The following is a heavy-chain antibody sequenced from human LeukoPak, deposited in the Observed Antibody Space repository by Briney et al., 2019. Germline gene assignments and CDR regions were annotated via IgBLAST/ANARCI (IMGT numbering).Heavy chain of an antibody. CDR3: ARGWQWLVLLPSGAFDI. CDR2: TYYRSKWFS. Sequence: SQTLSLTCAISGDSVSSNTATWNWIRQSPSRGLEWLGRTYYRSKWFSDYALSVKSRIMINPDTSKNQFSLHLNSVTPEDTAVYYCARGWQWLVLLPSGAFDIWGQGTMVTVSS. V-gene: IGHV6-1*01. D-gene: IGHD6-19*01. CDR1: GDSVSSNTAT. J-gene: IGHJ3*02.